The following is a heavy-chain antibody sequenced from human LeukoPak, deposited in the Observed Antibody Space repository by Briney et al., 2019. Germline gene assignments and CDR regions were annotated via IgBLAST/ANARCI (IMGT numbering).Heavy chain of an antibody. CDR2: ISGSGSGRNT. CDR1: GFTFSSSA. J-gene: IGHJ4*02. D-gene: IGHD5-24*01. Sequence: GGSLRLSCAASGFTFSSSAMSWVRQAPGKGLEWVSSISGSGSGRNTYYADSVKGRFTISRDNSKNTLYLQMNSLIAEDTAVYYCAKSGYNRFDYWGQGTRVTVSS. V-gene: IGHV3-23*01. CDR3: AKSGYNRFDY.